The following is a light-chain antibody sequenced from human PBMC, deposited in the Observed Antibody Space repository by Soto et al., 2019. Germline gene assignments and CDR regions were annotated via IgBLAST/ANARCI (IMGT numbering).Light chain of an antibody. CDR3: PPPSTWLT. CDR2: DAS. J-gene: IGKJ4*01. Sequence: EIVLTQSPATLSLSPGERATLSCRASQSVSSYLAWYQQKPGQAPRLLIYDASNRATGIPARFSGSGSGTDFTLTISSLEPEDFPVYYCPPPSTWLTFGGGTKGEIK. V-gene: IGKV3-11*01. CDR1: QSVSSY.